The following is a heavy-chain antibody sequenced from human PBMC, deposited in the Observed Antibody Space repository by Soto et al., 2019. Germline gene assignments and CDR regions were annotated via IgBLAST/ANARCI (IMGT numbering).Heavy chain of an antibody. CDR1: GFTFSSYW. J-gene: IGHJ2*01. D-gene: IGHD3-10*01. V-gene: IGHV3-74*01. CDR3: ARHSGFGYFDL. Sequence: EVQLVESGGALVQPGGSLRLSCAASGFTFSSYWMHWVRQAPGKGLVWVSHINSDGSTTNYADSVKGRFTISRDNAKSTLYLRMNSLRAEDTAVYYCARHSGFGYFDLWGRGTLVTVSS. CDR2: INSDGSTT.